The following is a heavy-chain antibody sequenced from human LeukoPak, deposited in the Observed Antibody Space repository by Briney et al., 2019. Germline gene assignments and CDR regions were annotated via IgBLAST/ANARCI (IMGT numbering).Heavy chain of an antibody. CDR2: ISYDSDYI. V-gene: IGHV3-21*01. CDR1: GFTFSTYS. CDR3: ARYGVSSSRSYIDY. Sequence: PGGSLRLSCEASGFTFSTYSMNWVRQAPGKGLEWVSSISYDSDYIYYADSVKGRFTISRDNAKNLLYLQMNSLRADDTAVYYCARYGVSSSRSYIDYWGQGTLVTVSS. J-gene: IGHJ4*02. D-gene: IGHD2-2*01.